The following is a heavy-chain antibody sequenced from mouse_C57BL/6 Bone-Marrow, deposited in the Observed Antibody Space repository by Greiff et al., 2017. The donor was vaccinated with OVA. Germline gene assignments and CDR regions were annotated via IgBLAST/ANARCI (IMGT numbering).Heavy chain of an antibody. V-gene: IGHV5-6*01. J-gene: IGHJ3*01. D-gene: IGHD3-3*01. CDR3: ARQGGRGFDY. Sequence: EVQRVESGGDLVKPGGSLKLSCAASGFTFSSSGMSWVRQTPDKRLEWVATISSGGSYPYYPASVKGRFTISRDNATNTLYLQMSSLKSEDTAMYYCARQGGRGFDYWGQGTLVTVSA. CDR1: GFTFSSSG. CDR2: ISSGGSYP.